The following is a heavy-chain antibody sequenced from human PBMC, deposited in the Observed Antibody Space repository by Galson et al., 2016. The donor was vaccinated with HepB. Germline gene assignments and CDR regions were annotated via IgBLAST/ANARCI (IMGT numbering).Heavy chain of an antibody. Sequence: SETLSLTCGVYGGSFSGYYWSWFRQPPGRGLEWIGEIDHSGSTNYTPSLKSRVAISVDTSKNQFSLKLSSVTAADTAVYYCARVAVIRLSIVRGVIRVFDYWGQGTLITVSS. CDR1: GGSFSGYY. J-gene: IGHJ4*02. CDR3: ARVAVIRLSIVRGVIRVFDY. V-gene: IGHV4-34*01. D-gene: IGHD3-10*01. CDR2: IDHSGST.